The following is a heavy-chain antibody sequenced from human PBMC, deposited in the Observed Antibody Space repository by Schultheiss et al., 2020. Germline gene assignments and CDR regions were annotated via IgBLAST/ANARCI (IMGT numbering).Heavy chain of an antibody. CDR1: GGSISSGGYY. CDR3: ARDNSGWSVDTFDI. V-gene: IGHV4-61*08. D-gene: IGHD6-19*01. CDR2: IYYIGST. J-gene: IGHJ3*02. Sequence: SETLSLTCTVSGGSISSGGYYWGWIRQAPGKGLEFIGYIYYIGSTTYNPSLKSRVTMSVDTSKNQFSLKLSSVTAADTAVYYCARDNSGWSVDTFDIWGQGTMVTVSS.